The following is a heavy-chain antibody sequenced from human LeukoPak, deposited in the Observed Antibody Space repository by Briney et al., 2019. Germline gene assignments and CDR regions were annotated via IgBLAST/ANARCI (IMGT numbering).Heavy chain of an antibody. D-gene: IGHD5-18*01. Sequence: GTLRLSCAASGFTFSSYGMSWVRQAPGKGLEWVSAISGSGGSTYYADSVKGRFTISGDNSKNTLYLQMNSLRAEDTAVYYCAKRIQSAMATGYWGQGTLVTVSS. V-gene: IGHV3-23*01. J-gene: IGHJ4*02. CDR2: ISGSGGST. CDR3: AKRIQSAMATGY. CDR1: GFTFSSYG.